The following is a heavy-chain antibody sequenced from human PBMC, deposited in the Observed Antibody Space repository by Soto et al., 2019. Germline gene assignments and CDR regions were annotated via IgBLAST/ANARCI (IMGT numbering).Heavy chain of an antibody. D-gene: IGHD6-13*01. Sequence: QVQLVQSGAEVKKPGASVKVSCKASGYTFSSYGISWVRQAPGQALEWMGWISAYNGNTNYAQKLQGRVTMTTDPSTSTAYMALRSLRSDDTAAYYCAREVEYSSCWYVAPWGKGTLVTVSS. J-gene: IGHJ5*02. V-gene: IGHV1-18*01. CDR1: GYTFSSYG. CDR2: ISAYNGNT. CDR3: AREVEYSSCWYVAP.